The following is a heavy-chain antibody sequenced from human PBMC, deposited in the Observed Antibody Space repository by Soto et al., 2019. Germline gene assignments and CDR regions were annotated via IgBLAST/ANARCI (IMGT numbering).Heavy chain of an antibody. D-gene: IGHD2-15*01. J-gene: IGHJ4*02. V-gene: IGHV3-23*01. Sequence: GGSLRLSCAASGLTFSNYAMSWARQAPGEGLEWVAAISGSGSITYHADSVKGRFTISRDNSKNTLYLQMSSLRAEDTALYYCANRGGYCSDGSCFDRWGQGTLVTVSS. CDR3: ANRGGYCSDGSCFDR. CDR2: ISGSGSIT. CDR1: GLTFSNYA.